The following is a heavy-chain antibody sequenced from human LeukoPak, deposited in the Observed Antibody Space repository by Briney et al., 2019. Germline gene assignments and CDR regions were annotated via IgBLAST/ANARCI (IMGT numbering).Heavy chain of an antibody. CDR2: IWYYGTNT. CDR1: GFTFSSYS. V-gene: IGHV3-33*01. J-gene: IGHJ3*02. CDR3: ARDFCSGGSCYPDAFDI. Sequence: PGRCLRLSCAPSGFTFSSYSMHWVRQAPHKSLEWVAVIWYYGTNTYYADSVKGRFTISRDNSNNTLYLQMNSLRDDCTAVYYCARDFCSGGSCYPDAFDIWSQETMGTVSS. D-gene: IGHD2-15*01.